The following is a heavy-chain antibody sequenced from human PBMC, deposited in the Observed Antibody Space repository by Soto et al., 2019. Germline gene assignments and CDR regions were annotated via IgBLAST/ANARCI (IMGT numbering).Heavy chain of an antibody. CDR2: ISTTGGTT. Sequence: EVQLLESGGGLVQPGGSLRLSCAASGFTFSTYAMSWVRQAPGKGLEWVSAISTTGGTTYYANSVKGRFTISRDNSKNTLNLQMNSLRAEDTGVYYCGSRPSAWYSSEKIDYWGQGTLVTVSS. D-gene: IGHD6-19*01. CDR3: GSRPSAWYSSEKIDY. J-gene: IGHJ4*02. V-gene: IGHV3-23*01. CDR1: GFTFSTYA.